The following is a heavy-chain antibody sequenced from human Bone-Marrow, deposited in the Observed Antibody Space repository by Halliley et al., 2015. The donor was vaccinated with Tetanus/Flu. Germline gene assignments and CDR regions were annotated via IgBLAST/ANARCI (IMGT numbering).Heavy chain of an antibody. V-gene: IGHV4-59*02. J-gene: IGHJ4*02. CDR1: GGFDSTYY. D-gene: IGHD3-16*01. Sequence: TLSLTCTVSGGFDSTYYWSWIRQPPGKGLEWIGYINYSGSTNYNPSLKSRVTISEDTSKNQFSLKLSSVTAADTAVYYCAREDYDSVLGSYLHYWVQGTLVTVSS. CDR2: INYSGST. CDR3: AREDYDSVLGSYLHY.